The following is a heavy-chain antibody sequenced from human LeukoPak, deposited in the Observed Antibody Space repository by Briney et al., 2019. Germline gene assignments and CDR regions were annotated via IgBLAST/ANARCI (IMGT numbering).Heavy chain of an antibody. CDR1: GGSISNTSHY. CDR3: ARDSAVAGPDWYFDL. Sequence: SETLSLTCTVSGGSISNTSHYWGWIRQPPGKGLEWIGSIYYSGSTYYNPSLKSRVTISVDTSKNQFSLKLNSVTAADTALYYCARDSAVAGPDWYFDLWGRGTLVTVSS. J-gene: IGHJ2*01. CDR2: IYYSGST. D-gene: IGHD6-19*01. V-gene: IGHV4-39*07.